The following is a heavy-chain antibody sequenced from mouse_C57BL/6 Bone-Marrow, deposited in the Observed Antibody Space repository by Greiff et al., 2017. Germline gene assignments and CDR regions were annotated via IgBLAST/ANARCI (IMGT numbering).Heavy chain of an antibody. V-gene: IGHV1-22*01. CDR2: INPNTGGT. D-gene: IGHD4-1*01. Sequence: EVQLVESGPELVKPGASVKMSCKASGYTFTDYNMHWVKQSHGQSLEWIGYINPNTGGTSYNQKFKGKATLTVNKSSSTAYMELRSLTSEDSAVYYCARGSNWDIDYYAMDYGGQGTSVTVSS. CDR3: ARGSNWDIDYYAMDY. CDR1: GYTFTDYN. J-gene: IGHJ4*01.